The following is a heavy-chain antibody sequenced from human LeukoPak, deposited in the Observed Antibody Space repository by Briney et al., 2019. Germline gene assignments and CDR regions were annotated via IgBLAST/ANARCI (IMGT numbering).Heavy chain of an antibody. Sequence: GESLKISCKGSGYTFSNHWIGWVRQMPGKGLEWMGIIFPADSDTRYSPSFQGQVTISADKSINTAYLQWSSLEASDTAMYYCARHWDSNGHYYNFDYWGQGTLVTVSS. V-gene: IGHV5-51*01. CDR1: GYTFSNHW. D-gene: IGHD3-22*01. J-gene: IGHJ4*02. CDR2: IFPADSDT. CDR3: ARHWDSNGHYYNFDY.